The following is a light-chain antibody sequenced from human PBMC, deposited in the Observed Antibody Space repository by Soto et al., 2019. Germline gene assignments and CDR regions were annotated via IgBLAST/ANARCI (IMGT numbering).Light chain of an antibody. CDR1: SSDVGTYKY. J-gene: IGLJ1*01. CDR2: DVS. CDR3: NSFTSSQTGV. V-gene: IGLV2-14*01. Sequence: QSALTQPASVSGSPGQSITISCTGTSSDVGTYKYVSWYQQYPGKVPTLLIYDVSIRPSGVSDRFSGSKSGNTASLTISGLQAEDEADYYCNSFTSSQTGVFGTGTKVTVL.